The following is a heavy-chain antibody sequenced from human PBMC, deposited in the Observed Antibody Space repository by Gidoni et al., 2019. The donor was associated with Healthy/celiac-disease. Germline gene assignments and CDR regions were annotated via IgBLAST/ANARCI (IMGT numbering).Heavy chain of an antibody. J-gene: IGHJ3*02. Sequence: EVQLVESGGGLVQPGGSLRLSCAASGFTFSSDWMSWVRQAPGKGLEWVANIKQDGSEKYYVDSVKGRFTIARDNAKNSLYLQMNSLRAEDTAVYYCAREGGGDIVVVVAATDAFDIWGQGTMVTVSS. V-gene: IGHV3-7*05. D-gene: IGHD2-15*01. CDR3: AREGGGDIVVVVAATDAFDI. CDR1: GFTFSSDW. CDR2: IKQDGSEK.